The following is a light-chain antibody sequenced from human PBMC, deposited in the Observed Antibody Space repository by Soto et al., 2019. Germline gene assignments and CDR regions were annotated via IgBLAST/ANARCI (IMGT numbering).Light chain of an antibody. CDR1: SSNIGANYD. CDR2: GNT. Sequence: QSVLTQPTSVSGAPGQTVTIYCTGSSSNIGANYDVNWYQQLPGTAPKVLIYGNTNRPSGVPDRFSASKSGKSASLGIAGLPAEEEEYYYWQSHVSKLDGEVFGRGTMLPVL. CDR3: QSHVSKLDGEV. V-gene: IGLV1-40*01. J-gene: IGLJ2*01.